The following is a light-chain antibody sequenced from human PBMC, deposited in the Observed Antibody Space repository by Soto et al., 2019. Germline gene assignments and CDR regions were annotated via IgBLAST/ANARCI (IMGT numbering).Light chain of an antibody. CDR2: AAS. CDR3: QQNYNTLIT. CDR1: QGISSY. Sequence: AIRMTQSPSSFSASTGDRVTITCRASQGISSYLAWYQQKPGKAPKLLIYAASTLQSGVPSRFSGSGSGTDFTLTITSLQPEDFTTYYCQQNYNTLITFGQGTRLEIK. V-gene: IGKV1-8*01. J-gene: IGKJ5*01.